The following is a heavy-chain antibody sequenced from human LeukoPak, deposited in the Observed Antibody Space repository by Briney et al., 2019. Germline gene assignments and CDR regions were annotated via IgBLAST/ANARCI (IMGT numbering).Heavy chain of an antibody. V-gene: IGHV1-2*02. CDR3: AREDTATMYYYYYSMDV. J-gene: IGHJ6*02. Sequence: GASVKVSCKASGYTFTGYYIHWVRQAPGQGLEWMGWINPNSGGTNYEQKFQGRVTMTRDTSISTAYMELSRLRSDDTAVYYCAREDTATMYYYYYSMDVWGQGTTVTVSS. CDR2: INPNSGGT. D-gene: IGHD5-18*01. CDR1: GYTFTGYY.